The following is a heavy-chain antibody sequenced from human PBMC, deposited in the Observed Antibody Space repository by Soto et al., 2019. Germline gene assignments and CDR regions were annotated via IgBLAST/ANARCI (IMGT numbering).Heavy chain of an antibody. D-gene: IGHD2-2*01. CDR3: ARDDIVVVPAAQGDYYYYYGMDV. Sequence: QVQLVQSGAEVKKPGSSVKVSCKASGGTFSSYAISWVRQAPGQGLEWMGGIIPIFGTANDAQKFQGRVTITADESTSTAYMELSSLRSEDTAVYYCARDDIVVVPAAQGDYYYYYGMDVWGQGTTVTVSS. J-gene: IGHJ6*02. V-gene: IGHV1-69*01. CDR2: IIPIFGTA. CDR1: GGTFSSYA.